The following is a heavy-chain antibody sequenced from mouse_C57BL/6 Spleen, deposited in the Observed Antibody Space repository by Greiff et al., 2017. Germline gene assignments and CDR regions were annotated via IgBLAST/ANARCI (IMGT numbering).Heavy chain of an antibody. CDR3: TRDSWFAY. V-gene: IGHV1-82*01. CDR1: GYAFSSSW. CDR2: SYPGDGDT. J-gene: IGHJ3*01. Sequence: QVQLKESGPELVKPGASVMISCKASGYAFSSSWMNWVKQRPGTGLEWIGRSYPGDGDTNYNGQFKGQATLTADNSSSTAYMQLSSLTSENSAVDFCTRDSWFAYWGQGTLVTVSA.